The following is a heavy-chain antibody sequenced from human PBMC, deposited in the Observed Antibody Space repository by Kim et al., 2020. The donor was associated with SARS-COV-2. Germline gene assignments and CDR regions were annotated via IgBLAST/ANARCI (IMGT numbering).Heavy chain of an antibody. J-gene: IGHJ4*02. CDR1: GGSISSSDYY. V-gene: IGHV4-30-4*01. CDR3: ARDLNCSGGSCSNR. Sequence: SETLSLTCTVSGGSISSSDYYWSWIRQPPGKGLEWIGHIYDSVSTYYNPSLKSRVSISVDTSKNQFSLKLASVTVADTAVYYCARDLNCSGGSCSNRWGQGTLVTVSS. D-gene: IGHD2-15*01. CDR2: IYDSVST.